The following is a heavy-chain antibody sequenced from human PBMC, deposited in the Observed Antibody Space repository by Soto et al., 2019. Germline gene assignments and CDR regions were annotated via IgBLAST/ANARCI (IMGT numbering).Heavy chain of an antibody. CDR3: TKRRNVLRFLEWSSGMEV. D-gene: IGHD3-3*01. Sequence: PGGSLRLSCAASGFTFSSYGMHWVRQAPGKGLEWVAFISHDGSNKYYADSMKGRISMSRDNSKSTVYLQMSSLRAEDTAVYYRTKRRNVLRFLEWSSGMEVWGQGTTVTVSS. CDR1: GFTFSSYG. J-gene: IGHJ6*02. V-gene: IGHV3-30*18. CDR2: ISHDGSNK.